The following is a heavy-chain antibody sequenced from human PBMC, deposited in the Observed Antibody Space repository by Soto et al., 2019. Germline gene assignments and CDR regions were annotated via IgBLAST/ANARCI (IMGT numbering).Heavy chain of an antibody. D-gene: IGHD1-26*01. CDR1: GGSISTYY. V-gene: IGHV4-59*01. CDR3: AREAGATKGWGAFDI. CDR2: IYYNGNT. Sequence: QVQLQESGPGLVKPSETLSLTCTVSGGSISTYYWSWVRQPPGKGLEWIGYIYYNGNTNYDPSLKSRVTISLDTSKNQFSLKLNSVTAAYTAVYYCAREAGATKGWGAFDIWGQGTMVTVSS. J-gene: IGHJ3*02.